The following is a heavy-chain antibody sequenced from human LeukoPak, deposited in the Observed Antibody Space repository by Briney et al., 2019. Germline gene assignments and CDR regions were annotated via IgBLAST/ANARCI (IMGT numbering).Heavy chain of an antibody. CDR1: GFTFSSYA. D-gene: IGHD3-9*01. V-gene: IGHV3-30-3*01. J-gene: IGHJ4*02. Sequence: GGSLRLSCAASGFTFSSYAMHWVRQAPGKGLEWVAVISYDGSNKYYADSVKGRFTISRDNSKNTLYLQMNSLRAEDTAVYYCAKGGNYDILTGYLRYFDYWGQGTLVTVSS. CDR2: ISYDGSNK. CDR3: AKGGNYDILTGYLRYFDY.